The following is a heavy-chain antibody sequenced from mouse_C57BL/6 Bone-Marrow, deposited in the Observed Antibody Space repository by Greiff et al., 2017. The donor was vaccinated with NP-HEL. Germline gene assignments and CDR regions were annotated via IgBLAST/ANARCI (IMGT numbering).Heavy chain of an antibody. Sequence: EVQVVESGGGLVKPGGSLKLSCAASGFTFSDYGMHWVRQAPEKGLEWVAYISSGSSTIYYADTVKGRFTISRDNAKNTLFLQMTSLRSEDTAMYYCARTGTTVVPAYWGQGTLVTVSA. D-gene: IGHD1-1*01. V-gene: IGHV5-17*01. CDR3: ARTGTTVVPAY. CDR2: ISSGSSTI. CDR1: GFTFSDYG. J-gene: IGHJ3*01.